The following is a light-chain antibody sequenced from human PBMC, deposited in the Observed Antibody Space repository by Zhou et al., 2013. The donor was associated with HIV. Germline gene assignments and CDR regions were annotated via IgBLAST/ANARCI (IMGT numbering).Light chain of an antibody. Sequence: EIVMTQSPATLSVSPGERATLSCRASQSIGNNLAWYQQKLGQTPRLLIYGASTRATGIPVRFRGSGSGTQFSLTISVCSLKTLLVYYCQQYNNASWTFGHGTKVE. CDR1: QSIGNN. J-gene: IGKJ1*01. CDR2: GAS. CDR3: QQYNNASWT. V-gene: IGKV3-15*01.